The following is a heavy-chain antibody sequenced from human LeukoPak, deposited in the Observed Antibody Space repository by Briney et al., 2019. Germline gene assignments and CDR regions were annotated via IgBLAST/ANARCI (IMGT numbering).Heavy chain of an antibody. V-gene: IGHV1-18*01. CDR1: GGTFSSYA. CDR3: ARDQGLSPSLWDY. J-gene: IGHJ4*02. CDR2: ISGYNGNT. Sequence: ASVKVSCKASGGTFSSYAISWVRQAPGQGLEWMGWISGYNGNTKYAQKIQGRVTMTTDTSTNTAYMELRSLRSDDTAMYYCARDQGLSPSLWDYWGQGTLITVSS. D-gene: IGHD2-21*01.